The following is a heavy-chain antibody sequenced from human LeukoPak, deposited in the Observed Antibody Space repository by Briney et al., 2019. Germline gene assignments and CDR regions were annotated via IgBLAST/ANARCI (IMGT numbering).Heavy chain of an antibody. Sequence: ASVKVSCKASGYTFTSCDLNWVRQAPGQGLAWMGWMNPSSGETGYAQRFQGRITMTSSTAISTAYLELRSLGSEDTAMYYWTRFYDNYWGQGTLVTVSS. J-gene: IGHJ4*02. CDR2: MNPSSGET. CDR3: TRFYDNY. CDR1: GYTFTSCD. V-gene: IGHV1-8*01. D-gene: IGHD3-16*01.